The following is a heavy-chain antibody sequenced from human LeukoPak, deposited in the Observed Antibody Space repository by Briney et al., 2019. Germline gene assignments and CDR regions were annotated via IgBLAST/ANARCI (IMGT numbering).Heavy chain of an antibody. CDR3: ARDFWHYDSSGTNFDY. CDR1: GYTFTSYG. CDR2: ISAYNGNT. D-gene: IGHD3-22*01. Sequence: ASAKVSCKASGYTFTSYGISWVRQAPGQGLEWMGWISAYNGNTNYAQKLQGRVTMTTDTSTSTAYMELRSLRSDDTAVYYCARDFWHYDSSGTNFDYWGQGTLVTVSS. V-gene: IGHV1-18*01. J-gene: IGHJ4*02.